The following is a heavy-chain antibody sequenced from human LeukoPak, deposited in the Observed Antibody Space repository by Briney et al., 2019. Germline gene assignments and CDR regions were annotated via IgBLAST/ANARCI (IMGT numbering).Heavy chain of an antibody. CDR3: VRGTGY. Sequence: HPGGSLRLSCSVSGFTFSTYVMHWVRQAPGKGLEYVSAISSNGDNTYYADSVKGRFTISRDNSKNTLYLQMSSLRADGTDVYYCVRGTGYWGQGTLVTVSS. J-gene: IGHJ4*02. V-gene: IGHV3-64D*06. CDR2: ISSNGDNT. CDR1: GFTFSTYV.